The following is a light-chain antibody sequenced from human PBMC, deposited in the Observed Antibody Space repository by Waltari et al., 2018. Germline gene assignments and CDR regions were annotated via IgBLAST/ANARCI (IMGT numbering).Light chain of an antibody. CDR2: GAS. J-gene: IGKJ1*01. V-gene: IGKV3-15*01. Sequence: TQSPDTLSVSPGERATLSCRASPNVGSNLAWYQQKPGQFPRLLILGASTRATGVPARFSGSGSGTEFTLTISSLQSEDFAVYYCQQYNNFPPAFGQGTKV. CDR1: PNVGSN. CDR3: QQYNNFPPA.